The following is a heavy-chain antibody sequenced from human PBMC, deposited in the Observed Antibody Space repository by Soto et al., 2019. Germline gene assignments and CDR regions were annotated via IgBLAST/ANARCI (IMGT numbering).Heavy chain of an antibody. CDR2: IYPGDSDT. CDR3: ARARTPYDILTGYSYYYGMDV. Sequence: GESLKISCKGSGYSFTSYWIGWVRQMPGKGLEWMGIIYPGDSDTRYSPSFQGQVTISADKSISTAYLQWSSLKASDTAMYYCARARTPYDILTGYSYYYGMDVWGQGTTVTVSS. D-gene: IGHD3-9*01. J-gene: IGHJ6*02. CDR1: GYSFTSYW. V-gene: IGHV5-51*01.